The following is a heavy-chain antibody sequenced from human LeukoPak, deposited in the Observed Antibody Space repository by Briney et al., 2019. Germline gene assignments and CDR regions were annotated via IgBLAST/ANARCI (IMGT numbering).Heavy chain of an antibody. CDR2: SGSGST. J-gene: IGHJ4*02. V-gene: IGHV3-23*01. Sequence: GGSLRLSCAASGFTFSSFAMGWVRQAPGKGLEWVSASGSGSTYYADSVKGRFTISRDSSKNTLFLQMNRLRPEDAAVYYCAKAPVTTCRGAYCYPFDYWGQGTLVTVSS. D-gene: IGHD2-21*01. CDR3: AKAPVTTCRGAYCYPFDY. CDR1: GFTFSSFA.